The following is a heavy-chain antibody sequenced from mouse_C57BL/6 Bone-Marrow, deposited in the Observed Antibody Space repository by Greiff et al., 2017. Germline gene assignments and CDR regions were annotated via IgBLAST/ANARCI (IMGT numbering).Heavy chain of an antibody. CDR3: ASPFLCYSRSYWYLDV. V-gene: IGHV1-52*01. CDR1: GYTFTSYW. CDR2: IDPSDSET. J-gene: IGHJ1*03. D-gene: IGHD6-1*01. Sequence: QVQLQQPGAELVRPGSSVKLSCKASGYTFTSYWMHRVKQRPIQGLEWIGNIDPSDSETHYNQKFKDKATLTVDKSSSTAYMQLSSLTSEDSAVYDCASPFLCYSRSYWYLDVWGTGTTVTVSS.